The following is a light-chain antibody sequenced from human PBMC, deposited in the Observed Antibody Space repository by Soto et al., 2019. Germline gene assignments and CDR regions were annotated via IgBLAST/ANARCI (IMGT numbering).Light chain of an antibody. V-gene: IGKV3D-7*01. CDR2: GAS. Sequence: DILLTQSPATLSLSPGERETLPCRASQSVSSSYLSWYQQKPGQAPRLLIYGASIRATGIPARFSGRGSGTAFTLPLSGLQPEDFAVYYCQQDYNLPWTFGQGTKVDIK. CDR1: QSVSSSY. J-gene: IGKJ1*01. CDR3: QQDYNLPWT.